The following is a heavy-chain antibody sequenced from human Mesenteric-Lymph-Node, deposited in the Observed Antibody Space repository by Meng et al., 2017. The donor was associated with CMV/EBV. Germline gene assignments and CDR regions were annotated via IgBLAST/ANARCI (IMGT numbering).Heavy chain of an antibody. V-gene: IGHV3-7*04. CDR3: ARALDWDSDAFDI. J-gene: IGHJ3*02. CDR1: RFTFNNYG. D-gene: IGHD1-7*01. CDR2: IKQDGSEK. Sequence: GGSLRLSCAASRFTFNNYGMTWVRQAPGKGLEWVANIKQDGSEKYYVDSVKGRFTISRDNAKNSLYLQMNSLRAEDTAVYYCARALDWDSDAFDIWGQGTMVTVSS.